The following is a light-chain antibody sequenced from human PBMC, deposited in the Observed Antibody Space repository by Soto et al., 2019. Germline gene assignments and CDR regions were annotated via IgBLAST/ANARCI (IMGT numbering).Light chain of an antibody. CDR2: EVT. CDR1: GSDVGGYNY. Sequence: QSVLTQPPSASGSPGQSVTISCTGTGSDVGGYNYVSWYQQHPGKAPKLMIYEVTKRPSGVPDRFSGSKSGNTASLTVSGLQAEDEADYYCCSYSISTAYLFGTGTKVTVL. V-gene: IGLV2-8*01. J-gene: IGLJ1*01. CDR3: CSYSISTAYL.